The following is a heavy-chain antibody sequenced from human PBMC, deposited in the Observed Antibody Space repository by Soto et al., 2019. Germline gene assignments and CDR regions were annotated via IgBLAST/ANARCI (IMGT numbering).Heavy chain of an antibody. Sequence: QPGGSLRLSCAASGFTFSSYAMHWVRQAPGKGLEWVAVISYDGSNKYYADSVKGRFTISRDNSKNTLYLQMNSLRAEDTAVYYCARDQEGIAVAVTRRDGNPSGDTLMTFDYWGQGTLVTVSS. CDR2: ISYDGSNK. CDR1: GFTFSSYA. J-gene: IGHJ4*02. V-gene: IGHV3-30-3*01. D-gene: IGHD6-19*01. CDR3: ARDQEGIAVAVTRRDGNPSGDTLMTFDY.